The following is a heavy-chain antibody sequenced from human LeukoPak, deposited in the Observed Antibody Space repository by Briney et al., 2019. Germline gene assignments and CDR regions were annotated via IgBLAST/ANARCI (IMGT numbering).Heavy chain of an antibody. V-gene: IGHV1-69*04. CDR2: IIPILGIA. CDR1: GGTFSSYA. D-gene: IGHD3-10*01. Sequence: ASVKVSCKASGGTFSSYAISWVRQAPGQGLEWMGRIIPILGIANYAQKLQGRVTMTTDTSTSTAYMELRSLRSDDTAVYYCARDLRWFGELYRYYYGMDVWGQGTTVTVSS. CDR3: ARDLRWFGELYRYYYGMDV. J-gene: IGHJ6*02.